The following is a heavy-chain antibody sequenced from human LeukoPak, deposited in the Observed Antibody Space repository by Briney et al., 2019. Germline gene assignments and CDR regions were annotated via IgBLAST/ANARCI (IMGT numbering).Heavy chain of an antibody. CDR1: GYTFTSYG. CDR3: ARDGDTIFGVVIIPYYFDY. D-gene: IGHD3-3*01. CDR2: ISAYNGNT. J-gene: IGHJ4*02. Sequence: ASVKVSCKASGYTFTSYGISWVRQAPGQGLEWMGWISAYNGNTNYAQNFQGRVTMTTDTSASTAYMELSSLRSEDTAVYYCARDGDTIFGVVIIPYYFDYWGQGTLVTVSS. V-gene: IGHV1-18*01.